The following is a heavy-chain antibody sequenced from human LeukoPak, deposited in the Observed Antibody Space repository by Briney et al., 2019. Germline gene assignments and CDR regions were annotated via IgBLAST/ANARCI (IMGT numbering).Heavy chain of an antibody. Sequence: ASVKVSCKAPGYTFTNYYLYWVRQAPGQGLEWMGMINPSGGSTNYAQKFQGRVTMTRDTSITTAYMDLSRLKSDDTAVYYCARASVENTLRIDDYWGQGTLVTVSS. V-gene: IGHV1-46*01. CDR1: GYTFTNYY. CDR3: ARASVENTLRIDDY. J-gene: IGHJ4*02. CDR2: INPSGGST. D-gene: IGHD2-15*01.